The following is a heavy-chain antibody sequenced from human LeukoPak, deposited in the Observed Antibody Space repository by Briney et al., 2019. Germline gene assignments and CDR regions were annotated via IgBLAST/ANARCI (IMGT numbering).Heavy chain of an antibody. J-gene: IGHJ5*02. V-gene: IGHV1-8*01. Sequence: ASVKVSCKASGFTFTSYDINWVRQATGQGLEWMGWMNPNSGNTGYAQKIQGRVTMTRNTSISTAYMELSSLRSEDTAVYYCARGFSGIAVAGTWGQGTLVTVSS. CDR3: ARGFSGIAVAGT. CDR2: MNPNSGNT. CDR1: GFTFTSYD. D-gene: IGHD6-19*01.